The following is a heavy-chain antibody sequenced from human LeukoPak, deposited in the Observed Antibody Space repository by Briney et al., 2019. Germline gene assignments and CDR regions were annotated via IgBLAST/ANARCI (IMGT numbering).Heavy chain of an antibody. CDR3: AGIPLRYFDWLFAFDY. D-gene: IGHD3-9*01. V-gene: IGHV3-48*03. Sequence: PGGSLRLSCAASGFTFSSYEMNWVRQAPGKGLEWVSYISSSGSTIYYADSVKGRFTISRDNAKNSLYLQMSSLRAEDTAVYYCAGIPLRYFDWLFAFDYWGQGTLVTVSS. J-gene: IGHJ4*02. CDR1: GFTFSSYE. CDR2: ISSSGSTI.